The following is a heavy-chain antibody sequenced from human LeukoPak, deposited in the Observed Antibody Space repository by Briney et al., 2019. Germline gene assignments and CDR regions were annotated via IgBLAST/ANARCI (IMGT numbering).Heavy chain of an antibody. Sequence: SQTLSLTCAISGDSVSSHSAAWNWIRQSPSRGLEWLGRTYYRSKWSNDYAVSVKSRITINPDTSQNQLSLQLNSLTPEDTAVYYCARAPIGGWYFDLWGRGTLVTVSS. J-gene: IGHJ2*01. V-gene: IGHV6-1*01. CDR1: GDSVSSHSAA. D-gene: IGHD2-15*01. CDR2: TYYRSKWSN. CDR3: ARAPIGGWYFDL.